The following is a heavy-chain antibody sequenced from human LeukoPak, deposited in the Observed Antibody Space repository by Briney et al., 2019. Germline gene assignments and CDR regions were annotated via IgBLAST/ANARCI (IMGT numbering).Heavy chain of an antibody. Sequence: ASVKVSCKASGCAYTISSAVQWVRQTRGQRLEWIGWIAVGGGQTKYAQKFQERLTITRDMSTNTAYMELSSLTFEDTAVYYCAGDHPNYDYWGQRTQVTFSS. V-gene: IGHV1-58*01. CDR2: IAVGGGQT. J-gene: IGHJ4*02. CDR1: GCAYTISSA. CDR3: AGDHPNYDY. D-gene: IGHD5-24*01.